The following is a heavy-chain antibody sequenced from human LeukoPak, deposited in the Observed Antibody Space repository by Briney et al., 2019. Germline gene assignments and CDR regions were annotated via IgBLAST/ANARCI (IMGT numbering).Heavy chain of an antibody. J-gene: IGHJ3*02. CDR1: GGSFSGYY. V-gene: IGHV4-34*01. D-gene: IGHD5-18*01. CDR3: ARVGDTDAAFDI. Sequence: SETLSLTCAVYGGSFSGYYWSWIRQPPWKGLEWIGEINHSGSTNYNPSLKSRVTISVDTSKNQFSLKLSSVTAADTAVYYCARVGDTDAAFDIWGQGTMVTVSS. CDR2: INHSGST.